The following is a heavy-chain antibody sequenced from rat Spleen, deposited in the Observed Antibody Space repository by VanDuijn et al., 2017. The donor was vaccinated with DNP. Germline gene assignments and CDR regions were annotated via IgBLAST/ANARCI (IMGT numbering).Heavy chain of an antibody. J-gene: IGHJ3*01. V-gene: IGHV5-31*01. Sequence: EVQLVESGGGPVQPGRSLKLSCVASGFIFSNYWMTWIRQAPGKGLEWVASISNTGDNTYYSDSVKGRFSLSRDNAKNTQYLQMDSLRSEDTATYYCARHEFGDLNWFAYWGQGTLVTVSS. CDR2: ISNTGDNT. CDR3: ARHEFGDLNWFAY. D-gene: IGHD4-3*01. CDR1: GFIFSNYW.